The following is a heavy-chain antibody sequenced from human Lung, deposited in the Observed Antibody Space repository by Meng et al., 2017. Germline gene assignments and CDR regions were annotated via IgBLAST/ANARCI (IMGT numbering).Heavy chain of an antibody. V-gene: IGHV3-21*01. Sequence: EVQRVESGGGLVKPGGALRLSCAASGFTFSSYSMNWVRQAPGKGLEWVSSISSSSTYADSVKGRFTISRDNAKNSLYLQMDSLRAEDTAVYYCARGRVVVAATPSDYWGQGTLVTVSS. CDR1: GFTFSSYS. CDR3: ARGRVVVAATPSDY. CDR2: ISSSST. J-gene: IGHJ4*02. D-gene: IGHD2-15*01.